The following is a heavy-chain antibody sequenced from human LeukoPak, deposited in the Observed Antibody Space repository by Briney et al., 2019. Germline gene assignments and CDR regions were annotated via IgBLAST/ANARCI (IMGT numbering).Heavy chain of an antibody. CDR3: ARVVPAAITRYNWFDP. CDR2: INHSGST. V-gene: IGHV4-34*01. J-gene: IGHJ5*02. Sequence: SETLSLTCAVYGGSFSGYYWSWIRQPPGKGLEWIGEINHSGSTNYNPSLKSRVTISVDTSKNQFSLKLSSVTAADTAVYYCARVVPAAITRYNWFDPWGQGTLVTVSS. CDR1: GGSFSGYY. D-gene: IGHD2-2*01.